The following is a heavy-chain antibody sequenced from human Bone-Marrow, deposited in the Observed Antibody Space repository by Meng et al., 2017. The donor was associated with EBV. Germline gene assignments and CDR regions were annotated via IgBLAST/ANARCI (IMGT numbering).Heavy chain of an antibody. V-gene: IGHV1-69*01. Sequence: QVQWVQSGVEVKKPGSSGKVSCKVSGAAFGYYTISWVRQAPGQGPEWMGGIIPSYGTTSYAQKFQGRVTISADESTTTAYMELRSLTLDDTAVYYCARESPDRSTDPWGQGTLVTVSS. CDR1: GAAFGYYT. CDR3: ARESPDRSTDP. J-gene: IGHJ5*02. CDR2: IIPSYGTT.